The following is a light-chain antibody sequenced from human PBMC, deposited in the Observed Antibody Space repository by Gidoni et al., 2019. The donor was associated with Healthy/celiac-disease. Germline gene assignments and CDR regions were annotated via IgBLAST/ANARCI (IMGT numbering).Light chain of an antibody. J-gene: IGKJ5*01. CDR1: QSISSY. CDR3: QQSYSTPLIT. CDR2: AAS. V-gene: IGKV1-39*01. Sequence: DIQMTQSPSSLSASVGDRVTIPCRASQSISSYLNWYQQKPGKAPKLLIYAASSLQSGVPSRFSGSGSGTDFTLTISSLQPEDFATYYCQQSYSTPLITFGQGTRLESK.